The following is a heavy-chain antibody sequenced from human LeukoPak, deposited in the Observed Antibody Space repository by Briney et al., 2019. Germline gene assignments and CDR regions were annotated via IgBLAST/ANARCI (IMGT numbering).Heavy chain of an antibody. V-gene: IGHV1-46*01. CDR3: VRDNSRLEGGITFWWFDP. CDR1: GFTFTTYW. D-gene: IGHD3-16*01. CDR2: ISPSAGT. J-gene: IGHJ5*01. Sequence: GTSVKVSCKASGFTFTTYWMHWVRQAPGQGLEWMGRISPSAGTSYTQKFQGRVTMTRDTSTSTVYMELSSLRSEDTAVYYCVRDNSRLEGGITFWWFDPWGQGTLVTVSS.